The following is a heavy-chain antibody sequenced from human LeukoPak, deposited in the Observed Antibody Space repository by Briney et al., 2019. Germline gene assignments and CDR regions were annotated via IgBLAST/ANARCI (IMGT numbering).Heavy chain of an antibody. CDR1: GFTFSSYE. V-gene: IGHV3-48*03. D-gene: IGHD2-15*01. J-gene: IGHJ4*02. CDR2: ISSSGSTI. CDR3: AKDGLGYCSGGSCPFDY. Sequence: PGGSLRLSCAASGFTFSSYEMNWVRQAPGKGLEWVSYISSSGSTIYYADSVKGRFTISRDNSKNTLYLQMNSLRAEDTAVYYCAKDGLGYCSGGSCPFDYWGQGTLVTVSS.